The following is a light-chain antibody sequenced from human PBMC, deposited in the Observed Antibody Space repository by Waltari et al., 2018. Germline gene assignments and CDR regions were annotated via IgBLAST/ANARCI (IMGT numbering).Light chain of an antibody. CDR1: NSDIANYNR. V-gene: IGLV2-18*02. Sequence: QSALTQPPSVSGSPGQSVTISCTGTNSDIANYNRVSWYQQSPGTAPKLIIYDVHNRPSGVSDRFSGSETGNTATLTISGLQAGDEADYYCSSYTTNARFFGGGTKVTVL. CDR2: DVH. J-gene: IGLJ2*01. CDR3: SSYTTNARF.